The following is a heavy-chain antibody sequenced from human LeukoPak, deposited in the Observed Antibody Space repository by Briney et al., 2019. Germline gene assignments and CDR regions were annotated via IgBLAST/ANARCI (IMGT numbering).Heavy chain of an antibody. CDR1: GGSISSYY. Sequence: SETLSLTCTVSGGSISSYYWSWIRQHPGKGLEWIGYIYYSGSTSYDRSLKSRVTISVDTSKSQFSLNLSSVTAADTAVYFCARAGGNYYDSSPYYFYMDVWGKGTTVTVSS. CDR3: ARAGGNYYDSSPYYFYMDV. D-gene: IGHD3-22*01. CDR2: IYYSGST. J-gene: IGHJ6*03. V-gene: IGHV4-59*01.